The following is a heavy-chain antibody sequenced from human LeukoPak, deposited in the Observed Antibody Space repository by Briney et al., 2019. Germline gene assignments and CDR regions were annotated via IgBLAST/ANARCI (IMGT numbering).Heavy chain of an antibody. CDR3: ARDNVGATPFDY. V-gene: IGHV3-7*05. CDR1: GFTFSYFW. D-gene: IGHD1-26*01. CDR2: INLDGTER. J-gene: IGHJ4*02. Sequence: GGSLRLSCAASGFTFSYFWMSWVRQAPGKGLEWVVNINLDGTERHYVDSVKGRFTISRDNARKSLYLQMNSLRDEDTAVYYCARDNVGATPFDYWGQGTLVTVSS.